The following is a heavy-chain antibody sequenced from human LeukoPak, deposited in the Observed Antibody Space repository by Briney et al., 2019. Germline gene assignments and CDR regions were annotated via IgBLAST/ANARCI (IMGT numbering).Heavy chain of an antibody. CDR1: GYTFTGYY. CDR2: INPNSGGT. Sequence: ASVTVSCKASGYTFTGYYMHWVRQAPGQGLEWMGWINPNSGGTNYAQKFQGRVTMTRDTSISTAYMELSRLRSDDTAVYYCARDLEGITMVRGVIIDDAFDIWGQGTMVTVSS. V-gene: IGHV1-2*02. J-gene: IGHJ3*02. D-gene: IGHD3-10*01. CDR3: ARDLEGITMVRGVIIDDAFDI.